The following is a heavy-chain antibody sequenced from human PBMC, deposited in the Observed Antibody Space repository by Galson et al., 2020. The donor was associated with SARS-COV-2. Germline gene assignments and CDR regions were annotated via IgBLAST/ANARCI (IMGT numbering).Heavy chain of an antibody. Sequence: ASVKVPCKALGYSFTDSGISWVRQAPGQGLEWMGWITTYDGHTNYAENFQGRVTLTKDTSTSTAYMELRSLRSDDTAVFFCARDRLGLNDAFVMWGPGTLVTVSS. J-gene: IGHJ3*02. V-gene: IGHV1-18*04. CDR1: GYSFTDSG. D-gene: IGHD3-16*01. CDR2: ITTYDGHT. CDR3: ARDRLGLNDAFVM.